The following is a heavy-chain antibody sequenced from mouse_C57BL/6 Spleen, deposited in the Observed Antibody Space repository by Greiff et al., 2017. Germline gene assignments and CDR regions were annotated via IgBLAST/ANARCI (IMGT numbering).Heavy chain of an antibody. CDR2: ISSGGSYT. CDR1: GFTFSSYG. V-gene: IGHV5-6*01. D-gene: IGHD2-4*01. J-gene: IGHJ3*01. CDR3: ARQRDDYDTGAWFAY. Sequence: EVKVVESGGDLVKPGGSLKLSCAASGFTFSSYGMSWVRQTPDKRLEWVATISSGGSYTYYPDSVKGRFTISRDNAKNTLYLQMSILKSEDTAMYYCARQRDDYDTGAWFAYWGQGTLVTVSA.